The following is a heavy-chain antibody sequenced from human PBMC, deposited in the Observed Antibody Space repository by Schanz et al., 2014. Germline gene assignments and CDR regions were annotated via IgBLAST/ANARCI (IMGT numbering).Heavy chain of an antibody. V-gene: IGHV3-30*12. CDR3: ARSYSSGWYPYYYGMDV. J-gene: IGHJ6*02. D-gene: IGHD6-19*01. CDR2: VSHDGFTT. Sequence: QVQLVESGGGVVQPGGSLRLSCAASGFTFSTYGMHWVRQAPGKGLEWVSIVSHDGFTTHYADSGKGRFTISRDTAENSLYLQMNSLRAEDTAVYYCARSYSSGWYPYYYGMDVWGQGTTVTVSS. CDR1: GFTFSTYG.